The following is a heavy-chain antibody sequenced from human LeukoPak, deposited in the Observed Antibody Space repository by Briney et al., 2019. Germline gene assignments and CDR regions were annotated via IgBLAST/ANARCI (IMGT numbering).Heavy chain of an antibody. D-gene: IGHD3-9*01. CDR1: GFTFSSYA. J-gene: IGHJ4*02. V-gene: IGHV3-30*04. CDR3: AKNLVRYFDWSEFDY. CDR2: ISYDGSNK. Sequence: GGSLRLSCAASGFTFSSYAMHWVRQAPGKGLEWVAVISYDGSNKYYADSVKGRFTISRDNSKNTLYLQMNSLRAEDTAVYYCAKNLVRYFDWSEFDYWGQGTLVTVSS.